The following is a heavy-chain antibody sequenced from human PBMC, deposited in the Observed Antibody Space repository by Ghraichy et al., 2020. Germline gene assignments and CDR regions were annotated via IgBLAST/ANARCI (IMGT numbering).Heavy chain of an antibody. Sequence: SETLSLTCTVSGGSISSYYWSWIRQPPGKGQEWIGYIYYSGSTNYNPSLKSRVTISVDTSKNQFSLKLSSVTAADTAVYYCARVVDIVATIMFDYWGQGTLVTVSS. V-gene: IGHV4-59*01. J-gene: IGHJ4*02. CDR1: GGSISSYY. D-gene: IGHD5-12*01. CDR2: IYYSGST. CDR3: ARVVDIVATIMFDY.